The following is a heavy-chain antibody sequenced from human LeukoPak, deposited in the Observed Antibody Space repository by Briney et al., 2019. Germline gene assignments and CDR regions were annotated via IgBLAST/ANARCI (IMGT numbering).Heavy chain of an antibody. Sequence: PGGSLRLYCAASGFTFSYYAMSWVRQTPGKGLEWVSAISSNGGSTYFADSVKGRFSVSRDNSKGTLYLQMNSLRAEDTAVYYCAKGGYCSSTSCPPDYWGQGTLVTVSS. CDR3: AKGGYCSSTSCPPDY. D-gene: IGHD2-2*01. J-gene: IGHJ4*02. CDR2: ISSNGGST. V-gene: IGHV3-23*01. CDR1: GFTFSYYA.